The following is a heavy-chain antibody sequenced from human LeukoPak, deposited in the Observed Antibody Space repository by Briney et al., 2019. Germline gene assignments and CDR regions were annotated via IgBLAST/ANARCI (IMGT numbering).Heavy chain of an antibody. Sequence: PSGTLSLTCAVYGGSFSTYTCSWIRQAPGKGLEWLGEINHSGSTSYNPSLKSRITISVDTFKNQFSLQLSSVTAADTAVYYCARHRSGWLQSSFDYWGQGTLVTVSS. CDR3: ARHRSGWLQSSFDY. V-gene: IGHV4-34*01. D-gene: IGHD5-24*01. J-gene: IGHJ4*02. CDR1: GGSFSTYT. CDR2: INHSGST.